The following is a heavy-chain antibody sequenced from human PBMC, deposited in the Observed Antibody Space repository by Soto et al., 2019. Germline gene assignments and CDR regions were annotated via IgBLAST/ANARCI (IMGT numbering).Heavy chain of an antibody. V-gene: IGHV1-18*01. J-gene: IGHJ5*02. CDR1: GYTFTSYG. D-gene: IGHD2-2*01. CDR3: ARDLVVVPAATLVRFDP. Sequence: ASVKVSCKASGYTFTSYGISWVRQAPGQGLEWMGWINAYNGNTNYAQKLQGRVTMTTDTSTSTAYMELRSLRSDDTAVYYCARDLVVVPAATLVRFDPWGQGTLVTVSS. CDR2: INAYNGNT.